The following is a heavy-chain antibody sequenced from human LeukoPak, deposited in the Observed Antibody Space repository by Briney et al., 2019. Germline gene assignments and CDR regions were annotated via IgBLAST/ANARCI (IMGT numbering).Heavy chain of an antibody. V-gene: IGHV4-61*02. J-gene: IGHJ4*02. CDR1: GGSISSGSYY. Sequence: TLSLTCTVSGGSISSGSYYWSWIRQPAGKGLEWIGRIYTSGSTNYNPSLKSRVTISVDTSKNQFSLKLSSVTAADTAVYYCARETGITIFGVVIRTYFYFDYWGQGTLVTVSS. D-gene: IGHD3-3*01. CDR3: ARETGITIFGVVIRTYFYFDY. CDR2: IYTSGST.